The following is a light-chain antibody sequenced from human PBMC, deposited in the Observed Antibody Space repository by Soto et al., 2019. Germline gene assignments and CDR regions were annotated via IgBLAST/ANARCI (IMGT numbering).Light chain of an antibody. CDR3: QKYNSAPHT. CDR2: AAS. Sequence: DIQMTQSPSSLSAFVGDRVTITCRASQGISNYLAWYQQKPGKVPKLLIYAASTLQSGVPSRFSGRRSGTDFTLTISSLQPEDVATYYCQKYNSAPHTFGQGTKLEIK. V-gene: IGKV1-27*01. J-gene: IGKJ2*01. CDR1: QGISNY.